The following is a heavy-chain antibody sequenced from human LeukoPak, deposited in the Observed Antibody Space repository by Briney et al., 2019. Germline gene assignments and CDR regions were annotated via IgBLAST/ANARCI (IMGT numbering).Heavy chain of an antibody. D-gene: IGHD3-3*01. CDR2: INSDGSST. CDR3: ARGDFLEWLFQEDY. J-gene: IGHJ4*02. CDR1: GFAFSTYW. Sequence: SGGSLRLSCAASGFAFSTYWMHSVRQAPGKGLVWVSRINSDGSSTSYADSVKGRFTISRDNAKNTLYLQMNSLRAEDTAVYYCARGDFLEWLFQEDYWGQGTLVTVSS. V-gene: IGHV3-74*01.